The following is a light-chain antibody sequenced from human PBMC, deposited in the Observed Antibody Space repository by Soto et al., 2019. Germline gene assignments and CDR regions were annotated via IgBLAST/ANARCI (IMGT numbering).Light chain of an antibody. CDR3: LQYGNLPWT. CDR1: QSVSSNY. CDR2: GAS. Sequence: EIVLTQSPGTLALSLGERATVSCRASQSVSSNYLAWYQQKPGQAPRLLIHGASSGATGIPDRFSGTVSGTDFTLTIGRLEPGDFAMYYCLQYGNLPWTFGQGTKVEIK. J-gene: IGKJ1*01. V-gene: IGKV3-20*01.